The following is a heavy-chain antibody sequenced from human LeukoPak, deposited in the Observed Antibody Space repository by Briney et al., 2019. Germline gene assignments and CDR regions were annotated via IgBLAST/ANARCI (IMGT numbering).Heavy chain of an antibody. Sequence: GGSLSLSCAASGFTLSSYGMHWVRQAPGKGLEWVAFIRYDGSNKYYADSVKGRFTISRDNSKNTLYLQMNSLRAEDTAVYYCAKHGRLTDHYYYYMNVWGKGTTVTVSS. CDR3: AKHGRLTDHYYYYMNV. CDR2: IRYDGSNK. D-gene: IGHD4/OR15-4a*01. V-gene: IGHV3-30*02. CDR1: GFTLSSYG. J-gene: IGHJ6*03.